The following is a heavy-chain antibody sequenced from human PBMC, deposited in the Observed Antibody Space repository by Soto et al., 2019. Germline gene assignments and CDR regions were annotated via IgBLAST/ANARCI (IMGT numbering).Heavy chain of an antibody. CDR2: IRSSGRTM. J-gene: IGHJ6*02. Sequence: PGGSLRLSCEAFRFTFSSYDMIWVRQAPGKGLEWVSSIRSSGRTMYYADSVEGRFTVSRDNAKNLLYLQMNGLRAEDTAVYYCAREGGYCTSTICYKFGLDIWGQGTTVTVS. D-gene: IGHD2-2*02. CDR3: AREGGYCTSTICYKFGLDI. CDR1: RFTFSSYD. V-gene: IGHV3-48*03.